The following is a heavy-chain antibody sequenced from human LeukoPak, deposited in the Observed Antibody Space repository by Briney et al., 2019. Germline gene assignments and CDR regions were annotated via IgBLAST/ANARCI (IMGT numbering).Heavy chain of an antibody. D-gene: IGHD3-3*01. CDR3: ARDYTIFGVVPEYYFDY. CDR2: INPNSGGT. Sequence: ASVKVSCKASVYTFTGYYMHWVRQAPGQGLEWMGWINPNSGGTNYAQKFQGRVTMTRDTSISTAYMELSRLRSDDTAVYYCARDYTIFGVVPEYYFDYWGQGTLVTVYS. CDR1: VYTFTGYY. J-gene: IGHJ4*02. V-gene: IGHV1-2*02.